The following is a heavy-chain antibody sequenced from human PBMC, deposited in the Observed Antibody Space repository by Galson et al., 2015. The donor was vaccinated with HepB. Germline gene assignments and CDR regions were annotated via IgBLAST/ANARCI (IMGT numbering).Heavy chain of an antibody. V-gene: IGHV1-69*04. CDR2: IIPILGIA. CDR1: GGTLSSYA. CDR3: ARGRGLLWFGELSGTFDY. J-gene: IGHJ4*02. D-gene: IGHD3-10*01. Sequence: SVKVSCKASGGTLSSYAISWVRQAPGQGLEWMGRIIPILGIANYAQKFQGRVTITADKSTSTAYMELSSLRSEDTAVYYCARGRGLLWFGELSGTFDYWGQGTLVTVSS.